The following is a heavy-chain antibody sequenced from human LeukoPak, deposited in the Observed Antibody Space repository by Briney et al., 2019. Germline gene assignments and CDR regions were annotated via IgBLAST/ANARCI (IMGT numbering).Heavy chain of an antibody. CDR2: INPSGGST. CDR3: ARDRYYGSGTTPLGY. D-gene: IGHD3-10*01. Sequence: GASVKVSCKASGYTFTSYYMHWVRQAPGQGLEWMGIINPSGGSTSYAQKFQGRVTMTRDTATSTVYMELSSLRSEDTAVYYCARDRYYGSGTTPLGYWGQGTLVTVSS. CDR1: GYTFTSYY. V-gene: IGHV1-46*03. J-gene: IGHJ4*02.